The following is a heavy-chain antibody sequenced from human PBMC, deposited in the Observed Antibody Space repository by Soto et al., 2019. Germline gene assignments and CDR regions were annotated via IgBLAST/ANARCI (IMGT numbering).Heavy chain of an antibody. D-gene: IGHD2-15*01. CDR1: GFTFKKYA. CDR3: AIDRSGGTLAPYYFDF. V-gene: IGHV3-23*01. CDR2: ISGSGDST. Sequence: EVQLLESGGGLVQPGGSLRLSCAASGFTFKKYAMTWVRQAPGKGLEWVSGISGSGDSTFYAPSVKGRFTISRDNSNNTLYLQMNSLRAEDTAVYYCAIDRSGGTLAPYYFDFWGQGTLVSVSS. J-gene: IGHJ4*02.